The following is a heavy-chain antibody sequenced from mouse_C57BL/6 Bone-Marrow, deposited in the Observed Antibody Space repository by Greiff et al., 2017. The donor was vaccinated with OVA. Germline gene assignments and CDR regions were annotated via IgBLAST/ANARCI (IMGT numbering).Heavy chain of an antibody. D-gene: IGHD2-1*01. CDR2: INPSSGYT. J-gene: IGHJ2*01. CDR3: ALYLLFDFDY. V-gene: IGHV1-4*01. CDR1: GYTFTSYT. Sequence: QVQLQQSGAELARPGASVKMSCKASGYTFTSYTMHWVKQRSGQGLEWIGYINPSSGYTKYNQKFKDKATLTADKSSSTAYMQLSSLTSEDSAVYYCALYLLFDFDYWGQGTTLTVSS.